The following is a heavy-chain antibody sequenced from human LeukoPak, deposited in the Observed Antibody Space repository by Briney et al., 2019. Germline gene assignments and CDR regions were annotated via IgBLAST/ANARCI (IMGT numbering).Heavy chain of an antibody. CDR3: ATRRIAVAAPFDY. CDR1: GGSFSGYY. CDR2: IYYSGST. J-gene: IGHJ4*02. Sequence: SETLSLTCAVYGGSFSGYYWSWIRQPPGKGLEWIGYIYYSGSTNYNPSLKSRVTMSVDTSKNEFSLKLSSVTTADTAVYYCATRRIAVAAPFDYWGQGTLVTVSS. D-gene: IGHD6-19*01. V-gene: IGHV4-59*01.